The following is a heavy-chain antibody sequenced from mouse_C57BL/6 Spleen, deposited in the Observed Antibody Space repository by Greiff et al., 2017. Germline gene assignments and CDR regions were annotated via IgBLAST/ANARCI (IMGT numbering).Heavy chain of an antibody. Sequence: QVQLQQSGAELVKPGASVKMSCKASGYTFTSYWITWVKQRPGQGLEWIGDIYPGSGSTNYNEKFKSKATLTVDTSSSTAYMQLSSLTSEDSAVYYCARETYYYGSRYYFDYWGQGTTLTVSS. CDR1: GYTFTSYW. CDR2: IYPGSGST. D-gene: IGHD1-1*01. V-gene: IGHV1-55*01. J-gene: IGHJ2*01. CDR3: ARETYYYGSRYYFDY.